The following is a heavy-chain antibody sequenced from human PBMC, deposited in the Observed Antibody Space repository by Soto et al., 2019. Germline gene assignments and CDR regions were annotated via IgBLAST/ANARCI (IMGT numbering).Heavy chain of an antibody. Sequence: ETLSLSCPVSGVSISNYFCNWIRQPSGKGLEWIGLIDNSGSTNYNPSLKSRITMSSDTSRNQFYLKLNSVTAADTAVYYCARGGQDFWSGPFDYWGQGALVTVYS. CDR1: GVSISNYF. CDR3: ARGGQDFWSGPFDY. D-gene: IGHD3-3*01. V-gene: IGHV4-4*07. CDR2: IDNSGST. J-gene: IGHJ4*02.